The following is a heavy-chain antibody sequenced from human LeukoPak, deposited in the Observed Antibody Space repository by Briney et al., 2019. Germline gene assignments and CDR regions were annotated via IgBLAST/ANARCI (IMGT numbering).Heavy chain of an antibody. CDR2: IFYGANT. J-gene: IGHJ4*02. CDR3: ASGTIFGVIAPYCFHS. CDR1: AGSISSYY. Sequence: SETLSLTCTVSAGSISSYYWNWIRQVPGKGLAWIGYIFYGANTYYNPSLKDRVTMSMDTSKSQVSLKLTSVTAADTAVYYCASGTIFGVIAPYCFHSWGQGTLVTVSP. D-gene: IGHD3-3*01. V-gene: IGHV4-59*01.